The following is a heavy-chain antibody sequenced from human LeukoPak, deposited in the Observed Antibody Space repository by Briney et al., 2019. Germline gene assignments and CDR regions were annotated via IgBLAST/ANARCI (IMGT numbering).Heavy chain of an antibody. CDR2: IIPIFGTA. D-gene: IGHD5-18*01. V-gene: IGHV1-69*13. CDR1: GGTFSSYA. Sequence: SVKVSCKASGGTFSSYAISWVRQAPGQGLEWMGGIIPIFGTANYAQKFQGRVTITADESTSTAYMELSSLRSEDTAVYYCARGRTQTWWDAFDIWGQGTMVTVSS. J-gene: IGHJ3*02. CDR3: ARGRTQTWWDAFDI.